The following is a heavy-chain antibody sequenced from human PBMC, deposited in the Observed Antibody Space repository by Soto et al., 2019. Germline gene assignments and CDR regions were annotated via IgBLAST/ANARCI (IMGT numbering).Heavy chain of an antibody. CDR1: GFTFSSYS. V-gene: IGHV3-21*01. CDR2: ISSSSSYI. D-gene: IGHD3-22*01. J-gene: IGHJ4*02. Sequence: EVQLVESGGGLVKPGGSLRLSCAASGFTFSSYSMNWVRQAPGKGLEWVSSISSSSSYIYYADSVKGRFTISRDNAKNSLYLQMNSLRAEDKAVYYCARAPYYYDSRGYWAYWGQGTLVTVSS. CDR3: ARAPYYYDSRGYWAY.